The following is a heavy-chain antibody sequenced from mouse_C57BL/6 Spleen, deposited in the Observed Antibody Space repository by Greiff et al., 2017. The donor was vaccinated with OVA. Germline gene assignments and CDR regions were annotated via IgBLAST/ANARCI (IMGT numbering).Heavy chain of an antibody. V-gene: IGHV1-80*01. J-gene: IGHJ2*01. Sequence: QVQLQQSGAELVKPGASVKISCKASGYAFSSYWMNWVKQRPGKGLEWIGQIYPGDGDTNYNGKFKGKATLTADKSSSTAYMQLSSLTSEDSAVYCCARSYYGSSYYFDYWGQGTTLTVSS. CDR3: ARSYYGSSYYFDY. CDR1: GYAFSSYW. CDR2: IYPGDGDT. D-gene: IGHD1-1*01.